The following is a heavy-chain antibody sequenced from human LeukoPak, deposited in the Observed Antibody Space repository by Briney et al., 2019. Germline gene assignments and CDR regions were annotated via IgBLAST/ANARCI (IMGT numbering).Heavy chain of an antibody. CDR3: AKSPSQATVTTAYRY. V-gene: IGHV3-30*18. J-gene: IGHJ4*02. Sequence: GGSLRLSCAASGFTFSSYGMHWVRQAPGKGLEWVAVISYDGTNKYYADSVKGRFTISRDNSKNTLYLQMNSLRAEDTAVYYCAKSPSQATVTTAYRYWGQGTLVTVSS. CDR2: ISYDGTNK. D-gene: IGHD4-11*01. CDR1: GFTFSSYG.